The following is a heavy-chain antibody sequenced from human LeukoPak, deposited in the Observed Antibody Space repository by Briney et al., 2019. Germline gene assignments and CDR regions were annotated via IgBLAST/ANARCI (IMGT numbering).Heavy chain of an antibody. CDR3: ARDLGSPPDY. Sequence: GGSLRLSCAASGFTFSNYAMHWVRQAPGKGLEWVAVISYDGSNKYYADSVKGRFTISRDNSKNTLYLQMNSLRAEDTAVYYCARDLGSPPDYWGQGTLVTVSS. J-gene: IGHJ4*02. CDR1: GFTFSNYA. D-gene: IGHD3-10*01. CDR2: ISYDGSNK. V-gene: IGHV3-30-3*01.